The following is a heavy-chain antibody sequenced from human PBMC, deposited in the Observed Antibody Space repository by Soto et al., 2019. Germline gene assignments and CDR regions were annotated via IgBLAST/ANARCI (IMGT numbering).Heavy chain of an antibody. D-gene: IGHD3-10*01. J-gene: IGHJ4*02. V-gene: IGHV4-30-4*01. CDR2: IYYSGST. CDR3: ARVHLLTIDY. CDR1: GGSISSGDYY. Sequence: SETLSLTCTVSGGSISSGDYYWSWVRQPPGKGLEWIGYIYYSGSTYYNPSLKSRVTISVDASKNQFSLKLSSVTAADTAVYYCARVHLLTIDYWGQGTLVTVSS.